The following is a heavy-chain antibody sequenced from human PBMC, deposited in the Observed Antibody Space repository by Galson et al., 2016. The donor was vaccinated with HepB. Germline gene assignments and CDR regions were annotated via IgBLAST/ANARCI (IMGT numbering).Heavy chain of an antibody. J-gene: IGHJ4*02. V-gene: IGHV3-30-3*01. Sequence: SLRLSCAASGFTFSTYAMHWVRQAPGKGLECVAVVSFDGSNKYYADSVKGRFTISRDNSKNTLYLRMNSLRAEDTAVYYCARDPSGRYVPYTPYFDYWGQGTLVTVSS. D-gene: IGHD1-26*01. CDR3: ARDPSGRYVPYTPYFDY. CDR2: VSFDGSNK. CDR1: GFTFSTYA.